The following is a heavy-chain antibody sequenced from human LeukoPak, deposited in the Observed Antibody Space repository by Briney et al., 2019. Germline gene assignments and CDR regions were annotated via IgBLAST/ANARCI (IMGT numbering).Heavy chain of an antibody. Sequence: GGSLRLSCAASGFTFSSYWMSWVRQAPGKGLEWVANIKQDGSEKYYVGSVKGRFTISRDNAKNSLYLQMNSLRAEDTAVYYCARIYSSSSSRGAFDIWGQGTMVTVSS. J-gene: IGHJ3*02. CDR1: GFTFSSYW. CDR2: IKQDGSEK. D-gene: IGHD6-6*01. V-gene: IGHV3-7*01. CDR3: ARIYSSSSSRGAFDI.